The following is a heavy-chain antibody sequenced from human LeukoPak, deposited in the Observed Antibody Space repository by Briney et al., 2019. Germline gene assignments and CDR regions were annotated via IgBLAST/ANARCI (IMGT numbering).Heavy chain of an antibody. D-gene: IGHD1-26*01. V-gene: IGHV3-21*01. Sequence: PGGSLRLSCAASGFTFSDFSTSWVRQAPGRGLEWVSVITSNSYIFDADSVKGRFTISRDNAKKSLYLQMNSLRAEDTAVYYCARGSMGRTTGPHYDWGRGTLVTVSS. CDR1: GFTFSDFS. CDR2: ITSNSYI. CDR3: ARGSMGRTTGPHYD. J-gene: IGHJ4*02.